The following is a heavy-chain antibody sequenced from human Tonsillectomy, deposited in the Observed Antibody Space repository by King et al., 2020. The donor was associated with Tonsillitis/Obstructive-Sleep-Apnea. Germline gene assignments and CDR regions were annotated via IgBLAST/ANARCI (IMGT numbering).Heavy chain of an antibody. V-gene: IGHV3-74*01. J-gene: IGHJ4*02. CDR1: GFTFSSYW. D-gene: IGHD2-2*02. Sequence: VQLVESGGGLVQPGGSLRLSCAASGFTFSSYWMHWVRQAPGKGLVWVSRINSDGSSTSYADSVKGGLTISRDNAKNTLYLQMNSLRAEDTAVYYCARGTKGNQLLYFIYYWGQGTLVTVSS. CDR2: INSDGSST. CDR3: ARGTKGNQLLYFIYY.